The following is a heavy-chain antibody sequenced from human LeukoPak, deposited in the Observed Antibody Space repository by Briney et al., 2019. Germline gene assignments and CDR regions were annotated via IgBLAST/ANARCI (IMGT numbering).Heavy chain of an antibody. Sequence: SETLSLTCAVHGGSFSGYYWSWIRQPPGRGLEWIGEINHSGGTNYNPSLKSRVTISVDTSKNQFSLKLSSVTAADTAVYYCARGSYCSSPTCREFYYYYGMDVWGQGTTVTVSS. CDR3: ARGSYCSSPTCREFYYYYGMDV. V-gene: IGHV4-34*01. D-gene: IGHD2-2*01. CDR1: GGSFSGYY. CDR2: INHSGGT. J-gene: IGHJ6*02.